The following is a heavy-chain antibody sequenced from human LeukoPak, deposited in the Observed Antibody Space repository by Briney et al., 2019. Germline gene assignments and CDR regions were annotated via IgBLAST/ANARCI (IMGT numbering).Heavy chain of an antibody. J-gene: IGHJ6*03. Sequence: GGSLRLSCAASGFTFSSYEMNWVRQAPGKGLEWISYISSSSTTIHYADSVKGRFTISRDNAENSLYLQMNSLRVEDTAVYYCARDSSGLYYYYYMDVWGKGTTVTISS. CDR3: ARDSSGLYYYYYMDV. D-gene: IGHD5-12*01. V-gene: IGHV3-48*03. CDR1: GFTFSSYE. CDR2: ISSSSTTI.